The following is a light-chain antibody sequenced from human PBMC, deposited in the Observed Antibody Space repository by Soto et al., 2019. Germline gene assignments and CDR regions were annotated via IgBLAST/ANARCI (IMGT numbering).Light chain of an antibody. V-gene: IGKV3-20*01. CDR1: QSVSSTS. J-gene: IGKJ4*01. CDR3: QHDGCSWLT. CDR2: GAS. Sequence: IMLTQSPGTLSLSQGERATLSCRASQSVSSTSLAWYQQKPGQAPRLPMYGASSRATDIPDRFSGSGSGTDFTLTISLLEAEDFAVYYCQHDGCSWLTFGGGTKVDI.